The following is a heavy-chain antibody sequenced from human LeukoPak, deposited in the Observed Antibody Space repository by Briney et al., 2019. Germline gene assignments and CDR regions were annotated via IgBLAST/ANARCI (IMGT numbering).Heavy chain of an antibody. Sequence: GGSLRLSCAASGFTVSGNYMSWVRQAPGKGLEWVPVIYSGGTTHYTDSVKGRFTISRDDAKNTLYLQMTSLRAEDTAVYYCARLTVLSFGVHCWGQGTLVTVSS. CDR2: IYSGGTT. D-gene: IGHD3-10*01. V-gene: IGHV3-66*04. J-gene: IGHJ4*02. CDR3: ARLTVLSFGVHC. CDR1: GFTVSGNY.